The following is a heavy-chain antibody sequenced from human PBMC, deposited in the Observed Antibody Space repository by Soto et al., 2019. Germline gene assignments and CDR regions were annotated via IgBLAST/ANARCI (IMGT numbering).Heavy chain of an antibody. V-gene: IGHV1-46*01. Sequence: ASVKVSCKASGYTFTSYYMHWVRQAPGQGLEWMGIINPSGGSTSYAQKFQGRVTITADKSTSTAYMELSSLRSEDTAVYYCARVVISNDSSGYYYGDYGMDVWGQGTTVTVS. J-gene: IGHJ6*02. CDR1: GYTFTSYY. CDR2: INPSGGST. CDR3: ARVVISNDSSGYYYGDYGMDV. D-gene: IGHD3-22*01.